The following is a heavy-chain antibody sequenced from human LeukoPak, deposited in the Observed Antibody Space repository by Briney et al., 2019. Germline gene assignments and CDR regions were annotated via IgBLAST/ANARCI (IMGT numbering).Heavy chain of an antibody. CDR1: GYTLTELS. Sequence: GASVKVSCKVSGYTLTELSMHWVRQAPGKGLEWMGGFDPEDGETIYAQKFQGRVTMTEDKSTSTAYMELSSLRSEDTAVYYCARQISGGSCYPQDCYYGMDVWGQGTTVTVSS. V-gene: IGHV1-24*01. CDR2: FDPEDGET. CDR3: ARQISGGSCYPQDCYYGMDV. D-gene: IGHD2-15*01. J-gene: IGHJ6*02.